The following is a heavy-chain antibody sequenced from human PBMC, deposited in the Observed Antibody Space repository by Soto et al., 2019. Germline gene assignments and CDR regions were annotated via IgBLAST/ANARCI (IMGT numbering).Heavy chain of an antibody. J-gene: IGHJ6*02. D-gene: IGHD3-10*01. Sequence: SETLSLTCTVSCDSVTSGNYYWSWIRQPPGKGLEWIGHIYYSGSTNYSPSLKSRVTISLDTSNNQFSLKVTSVTAADTAVYYCARGGAGIEGYYYYYGMDVWGQGTTVTVSS. CDR1: CDSVTSGNYY. CDR2: IYYSGST. V-gene: IGHV4-61*01. CDR3: ARGGAGIEGYYYYYGMDV.